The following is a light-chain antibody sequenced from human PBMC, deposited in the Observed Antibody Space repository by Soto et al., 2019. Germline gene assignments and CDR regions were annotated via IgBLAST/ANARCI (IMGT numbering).Light chain of an antibody. V-gene: IGKV1-39*01. CDR1: QSISSY. J-gene: IGKJ1*01. CDR2: AAS. CDR3: QQSYSTLTWT. Sequence: IQMTQSPSSLSASVGDIVTISCRASQSISSYLNWYQQKPGKAPKLLIYAASRLQSGVPSRFSGSGSGTDFTLTISSLQPEDFAAYFCQQSYSTLTWTFGQGTKVDIK.